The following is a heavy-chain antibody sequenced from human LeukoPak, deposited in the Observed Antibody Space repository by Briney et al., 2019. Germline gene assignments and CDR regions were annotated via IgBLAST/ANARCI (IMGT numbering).Heavy chain of an antibody. CDR2: IWYDGSNK. J-gene: IGHJ6*02. D-gene: IGHD5-12*01. CDR1: GFTFSSYG. Sequence: GGSLRLSCAASGFTFSSYGMHWVRQAPGKGLEWVAVIWYDGSNKYYADSVKGRFTISRDNSKNTLYLQMNSLRAEDTAVYYCARDIVATSYYGMDVWGQGTTVTVSS. CDR3: ARDIVATSYYGMDV. V-gene: IGHV3-33*01.